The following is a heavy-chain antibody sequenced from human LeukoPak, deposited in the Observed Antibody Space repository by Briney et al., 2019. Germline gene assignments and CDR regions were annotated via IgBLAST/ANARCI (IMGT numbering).Heavy chain of an antibody. CDR1: GGTFSSYA. J-gene: IGHJ4*02. CDR2: IIPIFGTA. Sequence: ASVKVSCKASGGTFSSYAISWVRQAPGQGLEWMGGIIPIFGTANYAQKFQGRVTITADESTSTAYMELSSLRSEDTAVYYCARVRCNGDCYSPLKYYFDYWGQGTLVTVSS. CDR3: ARVRCNGDCYSPLKYYFDY. D-gene: IGHD2-21*02. V-gene: IGHV1-69*13.